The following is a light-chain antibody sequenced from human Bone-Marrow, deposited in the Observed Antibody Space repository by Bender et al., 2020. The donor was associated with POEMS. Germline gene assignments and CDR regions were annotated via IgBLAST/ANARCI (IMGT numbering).Light chain of an antibody. CDR3: SSYAASNTYV. V-gene: IGLV2-14*03. CDR1: SSDVGAYDY. CDR2: DVT. J-gene: IGLJ1*01. Sequence: QSALTQPASVSGSPGQSITISCSGTSSDVGAYDYVSWYQQHPGRAPQLILYDVTSRPSGVSNRFSGSKSGFTASLTISGLQTEDEADYFCSSYAASNTYVFGTGTKVTVL.